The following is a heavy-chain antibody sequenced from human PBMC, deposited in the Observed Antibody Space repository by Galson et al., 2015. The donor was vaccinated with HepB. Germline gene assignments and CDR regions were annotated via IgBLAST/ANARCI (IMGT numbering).Heavy chain of an antibody. CDR2: ISNDGIST. CDR3: ARAFRGVLPYYGMDV. V-gene: IGHV3-74*01. CDR1: EFPFSRYW. J-gene: IGHJ6*02. Sequence: SLRLSCAASEFPFSRYWMHWVRQAPGKGLVWVSRISNDGISTTYADSVKGRFTISRDNAKSTLDRQMSSLRTEDTAVYYCARAFRGVLPYYGMDVWGQGATVTVSS. D-gene: IGHD3-10*01.